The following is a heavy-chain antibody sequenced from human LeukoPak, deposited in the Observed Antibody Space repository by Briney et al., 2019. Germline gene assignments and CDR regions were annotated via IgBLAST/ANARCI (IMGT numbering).Heavy chain of an antibody. V-gene: IGHV3-30*02. CDR1: GFTFSSYG. D-gene: IGHD2-2*01. CDR3: AKDQFVVVPATDAFDI. Sequence: PGGSLRLSCAASGFTFSSYGMHWVRQAPGKGLEWVAFIRYDGSNKYYADSVKGRFTISRDNSKNTLCLQMNSLRAEDTDVYYCAKDQFVVVPATDAFDIWGQGTMVTVSS. CDR2: IRYDGSNK. J-gene: IGHJ3*02.